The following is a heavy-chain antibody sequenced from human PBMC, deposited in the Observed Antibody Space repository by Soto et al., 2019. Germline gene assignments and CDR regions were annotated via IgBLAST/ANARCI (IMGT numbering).Heavy chain of an antibody. CDR2: XXPXXGXT. Sequence: ASVKVSCKASGYTFTGYYMHLVRQAPGQGLEWXGWXXPXXGXTXXXQXXXGRVTMTRDTSISTAYMELTRLRSDDTAVYYCAREVQGIAAAGKGYWGQGTLVTVSS. V-gene: IGHV1-2*02. CDR1: GYTFTGYY. J-gene: IGHJ4*02. CDR3: AREVQGIAAAGKGY. D-gene: IGHD6-13*01.